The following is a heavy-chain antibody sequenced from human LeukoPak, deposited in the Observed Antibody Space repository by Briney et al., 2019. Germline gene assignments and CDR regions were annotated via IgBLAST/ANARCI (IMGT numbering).Heavy chain of an antibody. CDR2: ISAYNGNT. Sequence: ASVKVSCKSSGYTFTSYGISWVRQAPGQGLEWMGWISAYNGNTDFAQKLQGRVTMTTDTTTSTAYIELRSLRSDDTAVYYCARDPLPTYYYDTSGSSYYSDYWGQGTLVTVSS. J-gene: IGHJ4*02. D-gene: IGHD3-22*01. CDR1: GYTFTSYG. V-gene: IGHV1-18*01. CDR3: ARDPLPTYYYDTSGSSYYSDY.